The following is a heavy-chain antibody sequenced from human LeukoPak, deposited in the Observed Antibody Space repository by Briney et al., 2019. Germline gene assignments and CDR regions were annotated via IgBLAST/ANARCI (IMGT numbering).Heavy chain of an antibody. CDR2: IKPDGSEK. V-gene: IGHV3-7*01. CDR3: EEGGY. CDR1: GFSLSNYW. Sequence: GGSLRLSCAASGFSLSNYWMNWVRQAPGKGLEWVASIKPDGSEKYYVDSLRGRFTISRDDARNSLYLQMNSLRAEDTAVYYCEEGGYWGQGTLVTVSS. J-gene: IGHJ4*02.